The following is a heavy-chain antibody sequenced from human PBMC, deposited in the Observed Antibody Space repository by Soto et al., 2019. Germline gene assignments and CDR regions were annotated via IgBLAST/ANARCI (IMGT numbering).Heavy chain of an antibody. Sequence: GGSLRLSCAASGFTFSNAWMSWVRQAPGKGLEWVGRIKSKTDGGTTDYAAPVKGRFTISRDDSKNTLYLQMNSLKTEDTAVYYCTTPQDRDITIFGVVLSPKKTDAFDIWGQGTMVTVSS. CDR1: GFTFSNAW. D-gene: IGHD3-3*01. J-gene: IGHJ3*02. V-gene: IGHV3-15*01. CDR2: IKSKTDGGTT. CDR3: TTPQDRDITIFGVVLSPKKTDAFDI.